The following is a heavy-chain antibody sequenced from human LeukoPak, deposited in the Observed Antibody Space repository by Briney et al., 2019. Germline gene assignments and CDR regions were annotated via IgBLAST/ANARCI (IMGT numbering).Heavy chain of an antibody. D-gene: IGHD2-15*01. CDR1: GYTFTGYY. Sequence: GASVKVSCKASGYTFTGYYMHWVRQAPGQGLEWMGWINPNSGGTNYAQKFQGRVTMTRDTSISTAYMELSRLRSDDTAVYYCARVVVVAATRPMGNWFDPWGQGTLVTVSS. V-gene: IGHV1-2*02. CDR3: ARVVVVAATRPMGNWFDP. J-gene: IGHJ5*02. CDR2: INPNSGGT.